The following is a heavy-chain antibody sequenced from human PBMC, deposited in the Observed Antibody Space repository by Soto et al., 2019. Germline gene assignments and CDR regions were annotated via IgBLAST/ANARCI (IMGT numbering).Heavy chain of an antibody. V-gene: IGHV4-59*01. CDR3: AKVQTGRGGVHFQH. J-gene: IGHJ1*01. CDR2: IYYSEST. Sequence: SETLSVTCTVSGGSISSYYWTWIGQPPGEGLEWIGYIYYSESTNYSPSLKSRVTISVDTSKNQFSLKLSSVTAADTAVYYCAKVQTGRGGVHFQHWGKGAPVTVSS. CDR1: GGSISSYY. D-gene: IGHD3-10*01.